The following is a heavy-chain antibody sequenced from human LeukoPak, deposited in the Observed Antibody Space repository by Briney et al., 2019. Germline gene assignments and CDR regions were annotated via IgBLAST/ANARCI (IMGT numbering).Heavy chain of an antibody. D-gene: IGHD5-18*01. Sequence: PWGSLTLSCAASGLTFSRYAMSWVRQAPGKGLEWVSYISSSDNTIHYADSVKGRFTISRDNAKNSLYLETNSLRDEDTAVYYCARVHRGYSYGRLDYWGQGTLVTVSS. CDR3: ARVHRGYSYGRLDY. CDR2: ISSSDNTI. CDR1: GLTFSRYA. V-gene: IGHV3-48*02. J-gene: IGHJ4*02.